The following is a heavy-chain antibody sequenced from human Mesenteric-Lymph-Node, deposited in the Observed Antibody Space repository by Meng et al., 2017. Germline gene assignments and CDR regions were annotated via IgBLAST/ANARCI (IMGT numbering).Heavy chain of an antibody. CDR3: AKLVRN. V-gene: IGHV3-23*01. CDR2: ITAAGIT. J-gene: IGHJ4*02. CDR1: GFTVSSNS. Sequence: VRLCGVGGGLVQPGGSLRLSRAASGFTVSSNSMSWVRQAPGKGLEWVSVITAAGITYYADSVKGRFSISRDTSKNTVYLQMNSLRAEDTAIYYCAKLVRNWGQGTLVTVSS.